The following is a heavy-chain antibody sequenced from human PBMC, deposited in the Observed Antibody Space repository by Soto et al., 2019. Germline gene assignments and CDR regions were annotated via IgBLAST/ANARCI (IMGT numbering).Heavy chain of an antibody. CDR3: AKVRARSSWRHYYYYCIDV. CDR1: GCTFTCNA. V-gene: IGHV3-23*01. J-gene: IGHJ6*04. Sequence: GSLRLSWAASGCTFTCNAMRWLRQPRGRGLEWFSAICGSGGSTYYADSVKGRFTISSDNSKNTLYLQMNSLRAADTAVYYCAKVRARSSWRHYYYYCIDVWGEGTRVTVSA. CDR2: ICGSGGST. D-gene: IGHD6-13*01.